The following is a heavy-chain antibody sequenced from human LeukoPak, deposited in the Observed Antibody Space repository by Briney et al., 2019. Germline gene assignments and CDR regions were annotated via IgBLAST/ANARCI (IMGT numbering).Heavy chain of an antibody. Sequence: GGSLRLSCAASGFTFRDNTMNWVGRAPGKGWEWVSAISKSGTYIKYADSVKGRFTVSRDNAKNSLFLQMNSLRVEDTAVYFCAREVLIVVEPAANTIDYWGQGTRVTVSS. CDR3: AREVLIVVEPAANTIDY. D-gene: IGHD2-2*01. V-gene: IGHV3-21*01. J-gene: IGHJ4*02. CDR1: GFTFRDNT. CDR2: ISKSGTYI.